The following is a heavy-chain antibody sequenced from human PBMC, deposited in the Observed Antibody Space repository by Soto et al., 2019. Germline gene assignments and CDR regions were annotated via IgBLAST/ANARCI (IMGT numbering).Heavy chain of an antibody. CDR1: GGTFRRFA. Sequence: QVQLVQSGAEVKQPGSSVKVSCKASGGTFRRFAISWVRQAPGQGLEWMGGIIPLFNTTNYAQRFQGRVTVTADESTSTAYMELSSRTSEDTTVFYCARVSVDCSTTSCYTDSGMDVWGQGTTVIVSS. CDR3: ARVSVDCSTTSCYTDSGMDV. CDR2: IIPLFNTT. J-gene: IGHJ6*02. D-gene: IGHD2-2*02. V-gene: IGHV1-69*01.